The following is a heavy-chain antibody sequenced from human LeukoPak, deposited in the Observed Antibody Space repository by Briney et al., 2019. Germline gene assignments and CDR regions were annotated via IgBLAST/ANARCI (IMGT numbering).Heavy chain of an antibody. CDR3: AKDPTASSGYYYFDY. V-gene: IGHV3-23*01. CDR2: ISGSGGST. Sequence: PGGSLRLSCAASGFTFSSYAVSWVRQAPGKGLEWVSAISGSGGSTYYADSVKGRFTISRDNSKNTLYLQMNSLRAEDTAVYYCAKDPTASSGYYYFDYWGQGTLVTVSS. J-gene: IGHJ4*02. D-gene: IGHD3-22*01. CDR1: GFTFSSYA.